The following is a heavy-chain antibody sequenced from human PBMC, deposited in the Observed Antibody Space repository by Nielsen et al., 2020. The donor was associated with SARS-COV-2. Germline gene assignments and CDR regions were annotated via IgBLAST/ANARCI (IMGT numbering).Heavy chain of an antibody. CDR2: TYHSGSA. D-gene: IGHD2-8*01. Sequence: SETLSLTCTVSGGSISSYYWSWIRQPPGKGLEWIGFTYHSGSANYNPSLKSRVAISGDTSNNQISLRLNAVTAADTAVYYCAREGDCKNGICHIRGMDVWGKGTTVTVSS. CDR3: AREGDCKNGICHIRGMDV. CDR1: GGSISSYY. J-gene: IGHJ6*03. V-gene: IGHV4-59*01.